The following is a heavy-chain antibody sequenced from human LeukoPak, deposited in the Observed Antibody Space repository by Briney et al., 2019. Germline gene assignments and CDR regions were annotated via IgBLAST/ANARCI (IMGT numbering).Heavy chain of an antibody. V-gene: IGHV4-38-2*02. CDR1: GGSISSGAY. J-gene: IGHJ3*01. CDR2: IYRTGST. CDR3: ANSWYYYDSSGLPKADAFGR. Sequence: PSETLSLTCTVSGGSISSGAYWGRVRQPPGMGLEWIATIYRTGSTYYNPSLESRVTISIDTSKNQFSLKLHSVTAADTAVYYCANSWYYYDSSGLPKADAFGRWGQGTLVTVSS. D-gene: IGHD3-22*01.